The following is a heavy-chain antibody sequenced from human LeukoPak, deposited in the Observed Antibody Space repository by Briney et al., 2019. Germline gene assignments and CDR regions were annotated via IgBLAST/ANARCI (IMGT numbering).Heavy chain of an antibody. D-gene: IGHD5-12*01. CDR2: IIPIFGTA. J-gene: IGHJ4*02. CDR1: GGTFSSYA. V-gene: IGHV1-69*05. Sequence: ASVKVSCKASGGTFSSYAISWVRQAPGQGLEWMGRIIPIFGTANYAQKFRGRVTITTDESTSTAYMELSSLRSEDTAVYYCAREDGYDPAFDYWGQGTLVTVSS. CDR3: AREDGYDPAFDY.